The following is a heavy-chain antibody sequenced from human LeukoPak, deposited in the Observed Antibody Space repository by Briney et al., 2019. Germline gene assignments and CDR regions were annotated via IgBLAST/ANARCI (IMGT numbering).Heavy chain of an antibody. D-gene: IGHD4-17*01. Sequence: GSLRLSCAASGFTFSSYGMHWVRQAPGKGLEWVAVISYDGSNKYYADSVKGRFTISRDNSKNTLYLQMNSLRAEDTAVYYCAKDHGDYLFDYWGQGTLATVSS. CDR3: AKDHGDYLFDY. CDR1: GFTFSSYG. CDR2: ISYDGSNK. J-gene: IGHJ4*02. V-gene: IGHV3-30*18.